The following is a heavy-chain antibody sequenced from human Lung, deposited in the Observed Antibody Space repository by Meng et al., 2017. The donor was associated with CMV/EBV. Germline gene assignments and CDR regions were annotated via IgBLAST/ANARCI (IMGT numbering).Heavy chain of an antibody. CDR1: GGTLNSYT. V-gene: IGHV1-69*04. Sequence: SVXVSCKASGGTLNSYTISWVRQAPGQGFEWMGRIIPIVGITKYAQNFQSRLTITAGKSTNTASMEQRSLRSDDTAVDYCARDRTVTTSFSRWVDPWRQGTLVTVSS. CDR2: IIPIVGIT. J-gene: IGHJ5*02. CDR3: ARDRTVTTSFSRWVDP. D-gene: IGHD4-17*01.